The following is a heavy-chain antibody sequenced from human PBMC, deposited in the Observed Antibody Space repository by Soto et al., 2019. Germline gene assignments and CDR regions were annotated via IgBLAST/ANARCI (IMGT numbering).Heavy chain of an antibody. CDR2: LGAARDP. V-gene: IGHV3-13*05. CDR3: ARAYLGRLPRRADYYYAMDV. D-gene: IGHD1-26*01. Sequence: GGSLRLSCAASGFSFRDYDMHWVRQRKGKGLEWVSALGAARDPYYVGSVKGRFSVSRDNAQNSLFLQMNNLRVDDTAVYFCARAYLGRLPRRADYYYAMDVWGRGTTVTVSS. J-gene: IGHJ6*02. CDR1: GFSFRDYD.